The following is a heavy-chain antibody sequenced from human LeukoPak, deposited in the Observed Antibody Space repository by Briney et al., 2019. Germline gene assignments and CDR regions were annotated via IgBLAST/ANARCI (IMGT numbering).Heavy chain of an antibody. D-gene: IGHD5-24*01. CDR2: INPSGGST. CDR1: GYTFTSYY. CDR3: ARDLKRLQLNNWFDP. J-gene: IGHJ5*02. Sequence: ASVKVSCKASGYTFTSYYMHWVRQAPGQGLEWMGIINPSGGSTSYAQKFQGRVTMTRDTSTSTVYMELSSLRSEDTAVYYCARDLKRLQLNNWFDPWGQGTLVTVSS. V-gene: IGHV1-46*01.